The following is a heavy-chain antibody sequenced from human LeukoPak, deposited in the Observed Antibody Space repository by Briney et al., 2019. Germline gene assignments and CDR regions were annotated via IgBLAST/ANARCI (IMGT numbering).Heavy chain of an antibody. D-gene: IGHD3-22*01. CDR1: GGSISSGSYY. CDR3: ARDGTYYYDSSGPPTNFDI. J-gene: IGHJ3*02. Sequence: PSQTLSLTCTVSGGSISSGSYYWSWIRQPAGKGLEWTGRIYTSGSTNYNPSLKSRVTISVDTSKNQFSLKLSSVTAADTAVYYCARDGTYYYDSSGPPTNFDIWGQGTMVTVSS. CDR2: IYTSGST. V-gene: IGHV4-61*02.